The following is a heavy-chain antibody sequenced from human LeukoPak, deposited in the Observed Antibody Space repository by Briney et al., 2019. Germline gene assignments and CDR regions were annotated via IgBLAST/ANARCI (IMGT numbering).Heavy chain of an antibody. Sequence: CIGSIYHIGTTYYNPSLKSRVTISVERSKKNFSLKLSSVTAADTAVYYCASNDFWSGYFFYWGQGTLVTVSS. CDR3: ASNDFWSGYFFY. V-gene: IGHV4-38-2*01. J-gene: IGHJ4*02. D-gene: IGHD3-3*01. CDR2: IYHIGTT.